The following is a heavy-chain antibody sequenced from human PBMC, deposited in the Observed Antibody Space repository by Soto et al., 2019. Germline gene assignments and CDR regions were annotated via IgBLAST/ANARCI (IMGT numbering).Heavy chain of an antibody. Sequence: QVQLQQWGAGLLKPSETLSLTCAVSGESFSGYWSWIRQPPGKGLEWIGEINHGEVTDYNPSLKRRVSISVDTSNEQLSLRLNSVTAADTTVYYCARHRSGAYDFDYWGQGTLVTFSS. V-gene: IGHV4-34*01. CDR1: GESFSGY. D-gene: IGHD5-12*01. CDR2: INHGEVT. J-gene: IGHJ4*02. CDR3: ARHRSGAYDFDY.